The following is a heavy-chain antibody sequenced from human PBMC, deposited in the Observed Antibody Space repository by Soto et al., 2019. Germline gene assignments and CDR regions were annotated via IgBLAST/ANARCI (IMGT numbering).Heavy chain of an antibody. D-gene: IGHD6-13*01. CDR1: GFSFSSYA. V-gene: IGHV3-23*01. CDR3: AKDQAAAGTIYRYFQY. J-gene: IGHJ1*01. CDR2: ISGSGGTT. Sequence: GGSLRLSCAASGFSFSSYAMSWVRQAPGKGLEWVSGISGSGGTTYYADSVKGRFTISRDNSKNTLYLQMNSLRAEDTAVYYCAKDQAAAGTIYRYFQYWGQGTLVTVSS.